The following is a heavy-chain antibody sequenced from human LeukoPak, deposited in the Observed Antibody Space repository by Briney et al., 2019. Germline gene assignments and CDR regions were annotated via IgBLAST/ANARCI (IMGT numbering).Heavy chain of an antibody. Sequence: GGSLRLSCAASGLTVSSKYMSWVRQAPGKGLEWVSVMYNNGNTHYADSVKARFTISRDNVKNMVYLQMNSLRSEDTAVYYCARVGGDRVAYWGQGTLVTVSS. CDR2: MYNNGNT. CDR3: ARVGGDRVAY. V-gene: IGHV3-53*01. D-gene: IGHD4-17*01. J-gene: IGHJ4*02. CDR1: GLTVSSKY.